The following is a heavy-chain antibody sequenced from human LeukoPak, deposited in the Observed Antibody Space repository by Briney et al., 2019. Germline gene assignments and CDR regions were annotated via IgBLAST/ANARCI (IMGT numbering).Heavy chain of an antibody. CDR3: AREGGVGPTAPPDYYSYQMDV. D-gene: IGHD1-26*01. V-gene: IGHV1-18*01. J-gene: IGHJ6*03. Sequence: EASVKVSCKASGYTFISYGITWVRQAPGQGLEWMGWISPYTTKTNYAQSLHGRVTMTTDTSTSTAYMELRSLRSDDTAVYYCAREGGVGPTAPPDYYSYQMDVWGKGTTVTVSS. CDR2: ISPYTTKT. CDR1: GYTFISYG.